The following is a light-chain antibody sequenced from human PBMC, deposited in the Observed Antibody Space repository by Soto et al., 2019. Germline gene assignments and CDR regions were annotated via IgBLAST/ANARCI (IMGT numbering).Light chain of an antibody. CDR1: QSVTSSY. CDR3: QQHTTSPPSWT. Sequence: ETVLTQSPGTLSLSPGERATLFCRASQSVTSSYLAWYQQKPGQAPRLLIYGASSRATGIPDRFSGIGSGTDFTLTISRLEPEDFAVYYCQQHTTSPPSWTFGQGTKVEIE. V-gene: IGKV3-20*01. CDR2: GAS. J-gene: IGKJ1*01.